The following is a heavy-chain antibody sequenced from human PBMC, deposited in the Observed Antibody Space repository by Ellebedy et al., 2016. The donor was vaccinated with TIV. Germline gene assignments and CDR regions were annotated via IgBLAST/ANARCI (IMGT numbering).Heavy chain of an antibody. CDR1: GYSFTSYR. Sequence: GESLKISCKGSGYSFTSYRLGWVRQMRGKGLEWMGIIDPGDSDTRYSPSFQGQVTISADKSISTAYLQWSSLKASDTAMYYCARGAGGSRSTEYFQHWGQGTLVTVSS. CDR3: ARGAGGSRSTEYFQH. CDR2: IDPGDSDT. V-gene: IGHV5-51*01. J-gene: IGHJ1*01. D-gene: IGHD3-16*01.